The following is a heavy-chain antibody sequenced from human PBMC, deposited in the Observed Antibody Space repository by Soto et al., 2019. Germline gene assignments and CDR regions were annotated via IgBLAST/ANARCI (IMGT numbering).Heavy chain of an antibody. Sequence: SETLSLTCAVYGGSFSGYYWSWIRQPPGKGLEWIGEINHSGSTNYNPSLKSRVTISVDTSKNQFSLKLSSVTAADTAVYYCARGSTPAYGGNWFDPWGQGTLVTVSS. J-gene: IGHJ5*02. CDR2: INHSGST. V-gene: IGHV4-34*01. CDR1: GGSFSGYY. D-gene: IGHD3-16*01. CDR3: ARGSTPAYGGNWFDP.